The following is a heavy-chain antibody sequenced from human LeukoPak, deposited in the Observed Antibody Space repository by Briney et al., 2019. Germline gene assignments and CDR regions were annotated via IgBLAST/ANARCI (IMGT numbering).Heavy chain of an antibody. CDR3: AREPLDYGVGSFDY. D-gene: IGHD4-17*01. CDR1: GGSISSSSYY. Sequence: PSETLSLTCTVSGGSISSSSYYWGWIRQPPGKGLEWIGSIYYSGSTYYNPSLKSRVTISVDTSKNQFSLKLSSVTAADTAVYYCAREPLDYGVGSFDYWGQGTLVTVSS. CDR2: IYYSGST. V-gene: IGHV4-39*07. J-gene: IGHJ4*02.